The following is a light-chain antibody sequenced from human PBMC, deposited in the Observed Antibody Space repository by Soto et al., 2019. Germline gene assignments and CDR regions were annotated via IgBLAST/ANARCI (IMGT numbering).Light chain of an antibody. CDR2: AAS. CDR3: QQSYDTPLT. Sequence: DIQMTQSPSSLSASVRDRVTITCRASQSISSYLNWYQQKPGKAPKLLIYAASSLQSGVPSRFSGSGSGTDFTLTISSLQPEDFATYYCQQSYDTPLTFGGGTKVDIK. J-gene: IGKJ4*01. V-gene: IGKV1-39*01. CDR1: QSISSY.